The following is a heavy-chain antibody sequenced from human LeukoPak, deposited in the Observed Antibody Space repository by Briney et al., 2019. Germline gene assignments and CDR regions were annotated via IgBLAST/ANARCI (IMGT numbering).Heavy chain of an antibody. Sequence: PGGSLRHSCAASGFMFRSYGMHWVRQAPGKGLEWVAVIWYDGSNKYYTDSVKGRFTISRDNSNNTLYLQMNSLRVEDTAVYYCARGHVRGYSYGFGYWGQGSLVTVSS. CDR3: ARGHVRGYSYGFGY. CDR2: IWYDGSNK. V-gene: IGHV3-33*08. J-gene: IGHJ4*02. D-gene: IGHD5-18*01. CDR1: GFMFRSYG.